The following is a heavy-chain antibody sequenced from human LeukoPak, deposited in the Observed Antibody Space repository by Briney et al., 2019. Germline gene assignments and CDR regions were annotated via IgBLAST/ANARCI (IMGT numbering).Heavy chain of an antibody. D-gene: IGHD3-22*01. Sequence: PGGSLRLSCAASGFTFSSYGMHWVRQAPGKGLEWVAVIAYDGSNKYYADSVKGRFTISRDNSKNTLYLQVNSLRAEDTAVYYCAKDGAGSSGLFDYWGQGTLVTVSS. CDR2: IAYDGSNK. CDR1: GFTFSSYG. J-gene: IGHJ4*02. CDR3: AKDGAGSSGLFDY. V-gene: IGHV3-30*18.